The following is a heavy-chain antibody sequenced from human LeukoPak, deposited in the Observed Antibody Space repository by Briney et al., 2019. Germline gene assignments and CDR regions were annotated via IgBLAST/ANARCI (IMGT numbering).Heavy chain of an antibody. J-gene: IGHJ5*02. CDR1: GYNLTELS. CDR3: ATGSDSSGYNWFDP. CDR2: FDPEDGET. Sequence: ASVKVSCKVSGYNLTELSMHWVRQAPGKGLEWMGGFDPEDGETIYAQKFQGRVTMTEDTSTDTAYMELSSLGSEDTAVYYCATGSDSSGYNWFDPWGQGTLVTVSS. D-gene: IGHD3-22*01. V-gene: IGHV1-24*01.